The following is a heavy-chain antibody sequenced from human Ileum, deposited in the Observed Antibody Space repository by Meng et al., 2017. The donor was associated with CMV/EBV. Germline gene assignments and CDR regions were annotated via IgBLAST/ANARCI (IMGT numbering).Heavy chain of an antibody. CDR3: TRRKVGFDP. CDR2: INSDGSST. Sequence: LRLSCAASGFVFSSYWMQWVRQAPGKGLVWVARINSDGSSTDYADSVKGRFTISRDNAKNTLYLQMNSLRAEDSAAYYCTRRKVGFDPWGQGTLVTVSS. V-gene: IGHV3-74*01. CDR1: GFVFSSYW. J-gene: IGHJ5*02.